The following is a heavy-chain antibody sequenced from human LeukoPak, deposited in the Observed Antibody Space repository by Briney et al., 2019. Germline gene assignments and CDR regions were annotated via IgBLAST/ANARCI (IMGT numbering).Heavy chain of an antibody. D-gene: IGHD3-10*01. CDR1: GFTFSSYS. V-gene: IGHV3-30*03. CDR3: ARDSSSNAYGDAFDI. Sequence: GGSLRLSCAASGFTFSSYSMNWVRQAPGKGLEWVAVISYDGSNKYYADSVKGRFTISRDNSKNTLYLQMNSLRAEDTAVYYCARDSSSNAYGDAFDIWGQGTMVTVSS. CDR2: ISYDGSNK. J-gene: IGHJ3*02.